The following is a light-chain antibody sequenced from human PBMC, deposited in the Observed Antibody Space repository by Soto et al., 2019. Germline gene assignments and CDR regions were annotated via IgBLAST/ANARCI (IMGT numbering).Light chain of an antibody. V-gene: IGKV1-27*01. CDR1: QGISNY. Sequence: DIQMTQSPSSLSASVGDRVTITCRASQGISNYLAWYQQQPGKVPKLLIYVASTLQTGVPSRFSGSGSGTDFTLTISSLQPEDVATYYCQKYNSAPWTFGQGTKVEIK. J-gene: IGKJ1*01. CDR2: VAS. CDR3: QKYNSAPWT.